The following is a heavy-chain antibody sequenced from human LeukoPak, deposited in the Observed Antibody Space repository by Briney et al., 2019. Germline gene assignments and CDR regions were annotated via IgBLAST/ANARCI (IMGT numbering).Heavy chain of an antibody. J-gene: IGHJ4*02. V-gene: IGHV3-23*01. Sequence: PGGSLRLSCAASGFTFSDYAVTSVRQAPGEGLQWVSAIGGDGRGTDYADSVKGRFIISRDNSKNTVFLQMNSLRAEDTALYYCARRVGGTPDYWGLGTRVTVSS. D-gene: IGHD1-26*01. CDR2: IGGDGRGT. CDR3: ARRVGGTPDY. CDR1: GFTFSDYA.